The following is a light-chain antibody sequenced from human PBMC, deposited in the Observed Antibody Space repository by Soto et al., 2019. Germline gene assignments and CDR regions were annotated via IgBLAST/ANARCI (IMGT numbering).Light chain of an antibody. CDR1: QSVRSSY. CDR2: GAS. Sequence: EIVLTQSPGTLSLSPGERATLSCRASQSVRSSYLAWYQQKPGQAPRLLMYGASSRATGIPDRFSGSGSGTDFTLSISRLGPEDFAVYYCQQYGSSPRTFGQGTKVDIK. V-gene: IGKV3-20*01. J-gene: IGKJ1*01. CDR3: QQYGSSPRT.